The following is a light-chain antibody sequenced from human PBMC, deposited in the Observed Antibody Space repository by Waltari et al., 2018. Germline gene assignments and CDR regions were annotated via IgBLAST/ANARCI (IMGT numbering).Light chain of an antibody. CDR2: EVS. CDR1: GTDIDGYNY. V-gene: IGLV2-14*01. Sequence: QSALTPPASVPGYAGQSITIPCTGIGTDIDGYNYHHCHQLHPGKAPKLRIYEVSNRPSGVSNRFSGSKSGNTASLTISGLQAEDEADYYCSSYTSSSTLEVVFGGGTKLTVL. J-gene: IGLJ2*01. CDR3: SSYTSSSTLEVV.